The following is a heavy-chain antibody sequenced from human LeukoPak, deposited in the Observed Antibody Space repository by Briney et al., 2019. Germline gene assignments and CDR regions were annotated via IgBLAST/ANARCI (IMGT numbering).Heavy chain of an antibody. CDR1: GFTFSSYE. Sequence: GGSLRLSCAASGFTFSSYEMNWVRQAPGKGLEWVSYISSSGSTIYYADSVKGRLTISRDNAKNSLFLQMNSLRSEDTAVYYCARSEWGTFDYWGQGTLVTVSS. V-gene: IGHV3-48*03. J-gene: IGHJ4*02. D-gene: IGHD1-1*01. CDR3: ARSEWGTFDY. CDR2: ISSSGSTI.